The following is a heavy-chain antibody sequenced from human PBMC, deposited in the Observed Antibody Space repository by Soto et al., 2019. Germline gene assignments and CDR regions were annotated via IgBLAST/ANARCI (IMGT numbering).Heavy chain of an antibody. CDR1: GYTFTAYY. CDR2: INPNGGGT. D-gene: IGHD3-10*01. CDR3: ARAAHTMNQGVRFRVDQ. J-gene: IGHJ4*02. V-gene: IGHV1-2*02. Sequence: GASVKVSCKASGYTFTAYYIHWVRQAPGQGLEWMGWINPNGGGTKYAQKFQGRVTMTRDTSINTAYMELTRLTSDDTAVYYCARAAHTMNQGVRFRVDQWGQGTLVTVSS.